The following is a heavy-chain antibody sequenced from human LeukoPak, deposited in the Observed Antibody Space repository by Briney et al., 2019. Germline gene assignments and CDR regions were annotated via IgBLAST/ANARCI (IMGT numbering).Heavy chain of an antibody. CDR3: ARVHCSSTSCYEGYYYYYYMDV. D-gene: IGHD2-2*01. V-gene: IGHV3-21*01. CDR1: GFTFSSYS. Sequence: KAGGSLRLSCAASGFTFSSYSMNWVRQAPGKGLEWVSSISSSSSYIYYADSVKGRFTISRDNAKNSLYLQMNSLRAEDTAVYYCARVHCSSTSCYEGYYYYYYMDVWGKGTTVTVSS. J-gene: IGHJ6*03. CDR2: ISSSSSYI.